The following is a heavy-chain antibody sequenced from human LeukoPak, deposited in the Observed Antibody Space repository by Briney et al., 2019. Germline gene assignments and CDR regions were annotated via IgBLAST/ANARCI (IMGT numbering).Heavy chain of an antibody. V-gene: IGHV4-59*01. Sequence: SETLSLTFTVSGGSFSFYYWGWIRQPPGKGLEWIGDIRYSGSSNYNPSLKSRVTISVDTSKNQFSLKLSSVTAADTAVYYCASSIEVEAPWFDPWGQGTLVTVSS. D-gene: IGHD6-19*01. CDR3: ASSIEVEAPWFDP. J-gene: IGHJ5*02. CDR2: IRYSGSS. CDR1: GGSFSFYY.